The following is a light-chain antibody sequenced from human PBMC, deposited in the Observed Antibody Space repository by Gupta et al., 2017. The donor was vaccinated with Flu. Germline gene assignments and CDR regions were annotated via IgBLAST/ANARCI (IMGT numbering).Light chain of an antibody. CDR3: QQYNNWPPYT. CDR2: GAS. Sequence: EIVMTQSPATLSVSPGDTATLSCRASQTLDNNLAWYQQKPGQPPRLLIYGASIRATGVPARFSGSGSGTEFTLTISSLQSEDFAVFYCQQYNNWPPYTFGQGTKLEI. V-gene: IGKV3-15*01. J-gene: IGKJ2*01. CDR1: QTLDNN.